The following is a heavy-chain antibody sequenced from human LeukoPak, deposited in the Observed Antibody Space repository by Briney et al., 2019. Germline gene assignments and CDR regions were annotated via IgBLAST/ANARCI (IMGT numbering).Heavy chain of an antibody. CDR2: IYYSGST. V-gene: IGHV4-59*01. D-gene: IGHD2-2*02. CDR3: ARGRIVVVPAAISWFDP. J-gene: IGHJ5*02. Sequence: PSETLSLTCTVSGGSISSYYWSWIRQPPGKGPEWIGYIYYSGSTNYNPSLKSRVTISVDTSKNQFSLKLSSVTAADTAVYYCARGRIVVVPAAISWFDPWGQGTLVTVSS. CDR1: GGSISSYY.